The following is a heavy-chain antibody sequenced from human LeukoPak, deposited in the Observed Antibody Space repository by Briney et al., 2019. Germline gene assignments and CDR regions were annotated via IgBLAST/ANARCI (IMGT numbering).Heavy chain of an antibody. CDR1: GLTFSSYW. J-gene: IGHJ4*02. D-gene: IGHD4-17*01. CDR3: ARRLYGDYSIAGDY. V-gene: IGHV3-74*01. Sequence: PGGSLRLSCAAYGLTFSSYWMHWVRQVPGKGLVWVSRINSDGSSTSYADSVKGRFTISRDNAKNTLYLQMNSLRAEDTAVYYCARRLYGDYSIAGDYWGQGTLVTVSS. CDR2: INSDGSST.